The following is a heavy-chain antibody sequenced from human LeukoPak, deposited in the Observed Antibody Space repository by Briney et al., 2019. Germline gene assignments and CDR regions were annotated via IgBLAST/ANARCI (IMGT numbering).Heavy chain of an antibody. CDR3: ARVIARGRYYYYGMDV. V-gene: IGHV4-34*01. CDR1: GGSFSGYY. J-gene: IGHJ6*02. D-gene: IGHD6-13*01. CDR2: INHSGST. Sequence: SETLSLTCAVYGGSFSGYYWSWIRQPPGKGLEWIGEINHSGSTNYNPSLKSRVTISVDTSKNQFSLKLSSVTAADTAVYYCARVIARGRYYYYGMDVWGQGTTVTVS.